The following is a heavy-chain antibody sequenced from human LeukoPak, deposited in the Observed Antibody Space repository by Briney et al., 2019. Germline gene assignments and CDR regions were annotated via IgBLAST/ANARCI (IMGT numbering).Heavy chain of an antibody. Sequence: ASVKVSCKASGYTFTSYAMHWVRQAPGQRLEWMGWINPNSGATNYAQNFQGRVTMTRDTSISTAYMELSRLRSDDTAVYFCATDHSTMDYSHHYMDVWGKGTTVTVSS. CDR3: ATDHSTMDYSHHYMDV. CDR2: INPNSGAT. D-gene: IGHD2-2*01. CDR1: GYTFTSYA. V-gene: IGHV1-2*02. J-gene: IGHJ6*03.